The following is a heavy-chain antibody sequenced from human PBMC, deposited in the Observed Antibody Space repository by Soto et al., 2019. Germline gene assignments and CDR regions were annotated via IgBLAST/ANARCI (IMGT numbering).Heavy chain of an antibody. V-gene: IGHV4-34*01. CDR1: GGSFSGYY. CDR2: INHSGST. CDR3: ARVGFGVVTSYYFGY. Sequence: PSETLSLTCTVYGGSFSGYYWSWIRQPPGKGLEWIGEINHSGSTNYNPSLKSRVTISVDTSKNQFSLKLSSVTAADTAVYYCARVGFGVVTSYYFGYWGQGTLVTVSS. D-gene: IGHD3-3*01. J-gene: IGHJ4*02.